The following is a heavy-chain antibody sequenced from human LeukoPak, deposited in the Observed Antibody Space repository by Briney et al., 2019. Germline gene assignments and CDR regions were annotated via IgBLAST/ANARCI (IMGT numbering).Heavy chain of an antibody. CDR1: GGSISSGSYY. CDR3: ARDGYGDSPDY. Sequence: SETLSLTCTVSGGSISSGSYYWSWIRQPAGKGLEWIGRIYTSGSTNYNPSLKSRVTISVDTSKNQFSLKLSSVTAADTAVYYCARDGYGDSPDYWGQGTLVTVSS. CDR2: IYTSGST. J-gene: IGHJ4*02. V-gene: IGHV4-61*02. D-gene: IGHD4-17*01.